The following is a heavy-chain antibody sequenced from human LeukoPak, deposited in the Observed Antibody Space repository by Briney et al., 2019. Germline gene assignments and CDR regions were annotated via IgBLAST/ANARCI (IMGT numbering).Heavy chain of an antibody. CDR3: ARDGGDGYNAYYFDY. J-gene: IGHJ4*02. CDR2: INPNSGGT. D-gene: IGHD5-24*01. V-gene: IGHV1-2*02. Sequence: ASVKVSCKASGYTFTGYYMHWVRQAPGQGLEWMGWINPNSGGTKYAQKFQGRVTMTRDTSISTAYMELSRLRSDDTAVYYCARDGGDGYNAYYFDYWGQGTLVTVSS. CDR1: GYTFTGYY.